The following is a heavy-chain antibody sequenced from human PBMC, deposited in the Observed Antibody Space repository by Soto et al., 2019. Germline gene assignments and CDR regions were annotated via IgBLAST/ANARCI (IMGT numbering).Heavy chain of an antibody. CDR3: ARDRLGFGELSSNWFDP. CDR1: GFTFSSYG. V-gene: IGHV3-33*01. D-gene: IGHD3-10*01. CDR2: IWYDGSNK. J-gene: IGHJ5*02. Sequence: QVQLVESGGGVVQPGRSLRLSCAASGFTFSSYGMHWVRQAPGKGLEWVSVIWYDGSNKYYADSVKGRFTISRDNSKNTLYLQRNRLRDDDTAVYYCARDRLGFGELSSNWFDPWGQGTLVTVSS.